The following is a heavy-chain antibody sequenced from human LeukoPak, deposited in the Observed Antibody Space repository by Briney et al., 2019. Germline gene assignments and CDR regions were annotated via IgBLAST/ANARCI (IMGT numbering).Heavy chain of an antibody. D-gene: IGHD3-10*01. V-gene: IGHV1-2*04. CDR3: ARDGNTGSGSPYLYYYYGMDV. CDR1: GYTFTGYY. Sequence: ASVKVSCKASGYTFTGYYMHWVRQAPGQGLEWMGWINPNSGGTNYAQKFQGWVTMTRDTSISTAYMELSRLRSDDTAVYYCARDGNTGSGSPYLYYYYGMDVWGQGTTVTVSS. J-gene: IGHJ6*02. CDR2: INPNSGGT.